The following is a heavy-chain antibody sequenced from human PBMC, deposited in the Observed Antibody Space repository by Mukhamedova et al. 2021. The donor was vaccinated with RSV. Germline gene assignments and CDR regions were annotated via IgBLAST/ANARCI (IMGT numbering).Heavy chain of an antibody. D-gene: IGHD3-22*01. CDR3: AKPSTAYYDASGYVDS. V-gene: IGHV3-30*18. CDR2: ISFDVNTK. Sequence: VRQPPGKGLEWVAVISFDVNTKYYADSVKGRFTISRDNSKNTLYLQMNSLRPEDTVLYYCAKPSTAYYDASGYVDSLGQGTLVT. J-gene: IGHJ4*02.